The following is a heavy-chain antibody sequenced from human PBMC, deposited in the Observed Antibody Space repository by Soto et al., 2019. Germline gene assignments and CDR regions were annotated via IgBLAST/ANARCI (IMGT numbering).Heavy chain of an antibody. CDR1: GYTFTIYG. V-gene: IGHV1-18*04. CDR2: ISAYNGNT. J-gene: IGHJ4*02. CDR3: ARKGGSWYQSPKNHFGY. D-gene: IGHD6-13*01. Sequence: ASVKVSCKASGYTFTIYGISWVRQAPRQGLEWMGWISAYNGNTNYAQKLQGRVTMTTDTSTSTAYMELRSLRSDDTAVYYCARKGGSWYQSPKNHFGYWGQGPLVTVSS.